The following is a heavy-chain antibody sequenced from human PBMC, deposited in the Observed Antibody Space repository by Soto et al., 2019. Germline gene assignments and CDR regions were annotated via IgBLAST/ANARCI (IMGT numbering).Heavy chain of an antibody. CDR3: ARRYSSSWDEYYFDY. J-gene: IGHJ4*02. CDR1: GGSFSGYY. D-gene: IGHD6-13*01. V-gene: IGHV4-34*01. CDR2: INHSGST. Sequence: TSETLSLTCAVYGGSFSGYYWSWIRQPPGKGLEWIGEINHSGSTNYNPSLKSRVTISVDTSKNQFSLKLSSVTAADTSVYYCARRYSSSWDEYYFDYWGQGTLVTVSS.